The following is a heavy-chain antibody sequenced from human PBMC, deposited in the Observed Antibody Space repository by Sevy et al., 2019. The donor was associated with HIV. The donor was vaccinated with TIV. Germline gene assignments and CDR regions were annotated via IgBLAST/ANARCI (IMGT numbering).Heavy chain of an antibody. V-gene: IGHV3-53*01. Sequence: GGSLRLSCAASGFIVSNSYMSWVRQTPGKGLEWVSTIYSDGRTLYSDSVKGRFSISTDNFKNILYLQMNSLRAEDTAVYYCARDRDLEVQGPHWGQGTTVTVSS. CDR2: IYSDGRT. J-gene: IGHJ6*02. CDR1: GFIVSNSY. CDR3: ARDRDLEVQGPH. D-gene: IGHD3-10*01.